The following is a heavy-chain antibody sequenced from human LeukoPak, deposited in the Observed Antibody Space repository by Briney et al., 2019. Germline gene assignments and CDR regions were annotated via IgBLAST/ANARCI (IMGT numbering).Heavy chain of an antibody. Sequence: SETLSLSCTVSREAISSSGSYWGWLRQPPGKGLEWIGTISYSGSTYYNPSLKSRVTISVDTSKNQFFLQLNSMTAADTAVYYCARHFDFWGQGTLVTVSS. CDR3: ARHFDF. CDR1: REAISSSGSY. CDR2: ISYSGST. J-gene: IGHJ4*02. V-gene: IGHV4-39*01.